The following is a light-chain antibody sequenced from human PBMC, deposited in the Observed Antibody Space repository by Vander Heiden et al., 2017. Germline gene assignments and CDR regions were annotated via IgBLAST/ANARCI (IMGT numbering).Light chain of an antibody. Sequence: ELVLTQSPGTLSVSPGERVTLSCRASQVISSTYLAWYQQNPGQAPRLLIYSTSSRATATPDRFSGSGAGTDFTLTISRLEPEDFAVYYCQQYGGSHMYTFGQGTKLEIK. CDR1: QVISSTY. CDR2: STS. J-gene: IGKJ2*01. V-gene: IGKV3-20*01. CDR3: QQYGGSHMYT.